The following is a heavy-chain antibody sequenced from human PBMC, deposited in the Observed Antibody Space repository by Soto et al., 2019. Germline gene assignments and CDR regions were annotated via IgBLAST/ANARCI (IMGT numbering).Heavy chain of an antibody. J-gene: IGHJ4*02. CDR2: IYSSENT. CDR1: GGSVSSSSYS. CDR3: AAPPRY. V-gene: IGHV4-39*07. D-gene: IGHD6-6*01. Sequence: SETLSLTCTVSGGSVSSSSYSWGWIRQSPGKGLEWIGTIYSSENTYYNPSLLSRVTISVDTSKNQFSLKLTSVTAADTAVYYCAAPPRYWGQGTLVTVSS.